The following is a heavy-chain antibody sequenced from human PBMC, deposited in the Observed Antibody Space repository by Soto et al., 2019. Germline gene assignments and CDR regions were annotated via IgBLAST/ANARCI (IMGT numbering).Heavy chain of an antibody. Sequence: QVQLVESGGGVVQPGRSLRLSCAASGFTFSSYAMHWVRQAPGKGLEWVAVISYDGSNKYYADSVKGRFTISRDNSKNTLYLQMNSLRAEDTAGYYCARVDAQWELLPWFDPWGQGTLVTVSS. CDR2: ISYDGSNK. D-gene: IGHD1-26*01. V-gene: IGHV3-30-3*01. CDR3: ARVDAQWELLPWFDP. J-gene: IGHJ5*02. CDR1: GFTFSSYA.